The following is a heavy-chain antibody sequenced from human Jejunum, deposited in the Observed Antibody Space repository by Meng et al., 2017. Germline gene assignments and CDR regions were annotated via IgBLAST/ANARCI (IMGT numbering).Heavy chain of an antibody. CDR1: GGSVSSGNYY. J-gene: IGHJ4*02. CDR2: IYYSGST. V-gene: IGHV4-61*01. Sequence: QGQLQESGPGLVRPSETLSLTCTVSGGSVSSGNYYWSWIRQPPGKGLEWIGYIYYSGSTNYNPSLKGRVTISVDTSKNQFSLKLSSVTAADTAVYYCARGGFFEAAAANLIDSWGQGTLVTVSS. CDR3: ARGGFFEAAAANLIDS. D-gene: IGHD6-13*01.